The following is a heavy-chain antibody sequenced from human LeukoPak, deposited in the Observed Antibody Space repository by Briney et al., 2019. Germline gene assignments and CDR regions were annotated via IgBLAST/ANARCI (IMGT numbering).Heavy chain of an antibody. D-gene: IGHD5-12*01. CDR3: ARGFYSLWDSGYDWAPYYFDY. CDR1: GGTFSSYA. CDR2: IIPIFGTA. Sequence: SVKVSCKASGGTFSSYAISWVRQAPGQGLEWMGGIIPIFGTANYAQKFQGRVTITADESTSTAYMELSSLRSEDTAVYYCARGFYSLWDSGYDWAPYYFDYWGQGTLVTVSS. V-gene: IGHV1-69*13. J-gene: IGHJ4*02.